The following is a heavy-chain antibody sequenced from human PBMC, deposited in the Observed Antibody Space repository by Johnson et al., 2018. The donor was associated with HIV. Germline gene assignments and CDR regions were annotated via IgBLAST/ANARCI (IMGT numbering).Heavy chain of an antibody. CDR2: ISYDGSNK. CDR3: AREMGLKPLGAKTLPDAFDI. Sequence: VQLVESGGGVVQPGRSLRLSCAASGFTFSSYAMHWVRQAPGKGLEWVAVISYDGSNKYYADSVKGRFTISRDNSKNTLYLQMNSLRAEDTAVYYCAREMGLKPLGAKTLPDAFDIWGQGTMVTVSS. D-gene: IGHD1-26*01. CDR1: GFTFSSYA. V-gene: IGHV3-30*04. J-gene: IGHJ3*02.